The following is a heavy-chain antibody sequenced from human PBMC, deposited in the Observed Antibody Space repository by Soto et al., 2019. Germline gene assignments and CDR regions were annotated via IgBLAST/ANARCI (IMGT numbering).Heavy chain of an antibody. CDR1: YCSSTNGYYY. J-gene: IGHJ6*01. CDR2: SDYSRNT. V-gene: IGHV4-30-4*01. CDR3: ASSSLYGMDV. Sequence: TMSLSCCGPYCSSTNGYYYFSCIRQPPGKCLEGMGNSDYSRNTYYNPSLKSRLIISLDTPNRHFSLKVDSVTAADTAVYYCASSSLYGMDVCGQGRTVAVSS.